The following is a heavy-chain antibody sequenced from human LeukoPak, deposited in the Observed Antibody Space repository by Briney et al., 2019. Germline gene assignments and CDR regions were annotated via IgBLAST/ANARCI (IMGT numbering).Heavy chain of an antibody. CDR3: ARVNVVPAANDAFDI. CDR2: IYHSGST. Sequence: SETLSLTCTVSGYSISSGYYWGWIRQPPGKGLEWIGSIYHSGSTYYNPSLKSRVTISVDTSKNQFSLKLSSVTAADTAVYYCARVNVVPAANDAFDIWGQGTMVTVSS. CDR1: GYSISSGYY. V-gene: IGHV4-38-2*02. D-gene: IGHD2-2*01. J-gene: IGHJ3*02.